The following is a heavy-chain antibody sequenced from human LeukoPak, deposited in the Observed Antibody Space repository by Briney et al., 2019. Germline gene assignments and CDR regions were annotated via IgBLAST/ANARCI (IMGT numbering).Heavy chain of an antibody. CDR2: IYSGGST. D-gene: IGHD3-22*01. CDR3: ARDPYDSSGPMGD. J-gene: IGHJ4*02. CDR1: GFTVSSNY. V-gene: IGHV3-53*01. Sequence: QSGGSLRLSCAASGFTVSSNYMSWVRQAPGKGLEWVSVIYSGGSTYYADSVKGRFTISGDNSKNTLYLQMNSLRAEDTAVYYCARDPYDSSGPMGDWGQGTLVTVSS.